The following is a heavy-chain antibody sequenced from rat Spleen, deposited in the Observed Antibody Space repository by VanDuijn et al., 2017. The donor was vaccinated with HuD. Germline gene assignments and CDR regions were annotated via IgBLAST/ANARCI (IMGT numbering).Heavy chain of an antibody. J-gene: IGHJ1*01. CDR2: IIYDGSST. CDR1: GFTFSDYA. D-gene: IGHD1-9*01. Sequence: EVQLVESGGGLVQPGRSLKLSCAASGFTFSDYAMAWVRQAPKKGLEWVATIIYDGSSTYYRDSVKGRFTISRDNAKSTLYLQMESLRSEDTATYYCTRVGYYGYTDWYFDFWGPGTMVTVSS. V-gene: IGHV5-17*01. CDR3: TRVGYYGYTDWYFDF.